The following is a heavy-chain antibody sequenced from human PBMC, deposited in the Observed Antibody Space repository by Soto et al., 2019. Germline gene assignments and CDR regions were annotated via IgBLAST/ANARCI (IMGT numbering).Heavy chain of an antibody. V-gene: IGHV4-59*01. J-gene: IGHJ4*02. CDR1: GGSISSYY. CDR2: IYYSGST. D-gene: IGHD3-10*01. Sequence: KPSETLSLTCTVSGGSISSYYWSWIRQPPGKGLEWIGYIYYSGSTNYNPSLKSRVTISVDTSKNQFSLKLSSVTAADTAVYYCARVREGSYYNHFDYWGQGTLVTVSS. CDR3: ARVREGSYYNHFDY.